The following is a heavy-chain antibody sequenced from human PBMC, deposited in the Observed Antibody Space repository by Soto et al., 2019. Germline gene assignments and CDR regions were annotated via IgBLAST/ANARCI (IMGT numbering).Heavy chain of an antibody. CDR2: IIPIFGTA. CDR3: ARRRGRWSGGGCWFDP. J-gene: IGHJ5*02. Sequence: QVQLVQSGAEVKKPGSSVKVSCKASGGTFSSYAISWVRQAPGQGLEWMGGIIPIFGTANYAQKFQGRVTITEDESPSTGEMGRSSLRSEDRAVYYCARRRGRWSGGGCWFDPWGQGTLVTVSS. CDR1: GGTFSSYA. V-gene: IGHV1-69*12. D-gene: IGHD3-10*01.